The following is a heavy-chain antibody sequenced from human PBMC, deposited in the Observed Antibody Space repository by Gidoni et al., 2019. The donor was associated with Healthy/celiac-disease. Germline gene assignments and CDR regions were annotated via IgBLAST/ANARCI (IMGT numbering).Heavy chain of an antibody. CDR2: IISQAYGGTT. Sequence: EVQLVESGGGLVQPGRSLRLSCTGSGFTFGDYAMQWFRQGPWEGLGWVGFIISQAYGGTTEYAASVKGRFTISRDDSKSIAYLQMNSLTTEDTAVYYCTREAYCGGDCYSSDAFDIWDQGTMVTVSS. CDR1: GFTFGDYA. D-gene: IGHD2-21*01. CDR3: TREAYCGGDCYSSDAFDI. J-gene: IGHJ3*02. V-gene: IGHV3-49*03.